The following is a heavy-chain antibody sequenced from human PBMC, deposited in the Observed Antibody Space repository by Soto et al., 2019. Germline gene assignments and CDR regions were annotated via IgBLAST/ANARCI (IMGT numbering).Heavy chain of an antibody. CDR3: ASYGSGSYYWAHAFDI. Sequence: SVKVSCKASGYTFTGYYMHWGRQAPGQGLEWMGGIIPNFGRANYAQKFQGRVTITADESTSTAYMELSSLRSEDTAVYYCASYGSGSYYWAHAFDIWGQGTMVTVSS. CDR1: GYTFTGYY. D-gene: IGHD3-10*01. J-gene: IGHJ3*02. V-gene: IGHV1-69*13. CDR2: IIPNFGRA.